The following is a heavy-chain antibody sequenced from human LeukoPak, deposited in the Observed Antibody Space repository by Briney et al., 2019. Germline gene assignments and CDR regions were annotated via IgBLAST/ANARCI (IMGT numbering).Heavy chain of an antibody. CDR1: GFFFSRYS. J-gene: IGHJ4*02. CDR2: TSYEGRKK. V-gene: IGHV3-30*04. CDR3: AGGYSYGYLKQFDY. Sequence: PGRSMRLSSAAFGFFFSRYSVQWVRQPQGKGRGWEAVTSYEGRKKYYADSAKGRFTISRDNSKNTLYLQMNSLRAEDTAVYYCAGGYSYGYLKQFDYWGQGTLVTVSS. D-gene: IGHD5-18*01.